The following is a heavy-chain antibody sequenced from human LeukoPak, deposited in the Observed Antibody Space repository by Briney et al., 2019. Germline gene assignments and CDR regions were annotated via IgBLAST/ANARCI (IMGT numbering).Heavy chain of an antibody. V-gene: IGHV1-69*13. J-gene: IGHJ4*02. CDR1: GYTFSTYP. Sequence: GASVKVSCKASGYTFSTYPINWVRQAPGQGLEWMGGIIPIFGTANYAQKFQGRVTITADESTSTAYMELSSLRSEDTAVYYCAPGGPYYYDSSGAWGQGTLVTVSS. CDR3: APGGPYYYDSSGA. D-gene: IGHD3-22*01. CDR2: IIPIFGTA.